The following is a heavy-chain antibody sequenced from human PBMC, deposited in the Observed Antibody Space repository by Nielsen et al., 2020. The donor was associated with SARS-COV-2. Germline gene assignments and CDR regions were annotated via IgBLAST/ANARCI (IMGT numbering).Heavy chain of an antibody. D-gene: IGHD3-22*01. CDR2: INSDGSRS. J-gene: IGHJ4*02. Sequence: GESLKISCEGSGYTFSDYYMNWVRQAPGKGLMWVARINSDGSRSAYADAVKGRFIMSRDNARDTLSLQMNSLSVEDTAVYYCVRVRDDGHYYDTGPFDDWGQGALVTFSS. CDR3: VRVRDDGHYYDTGPFDD. CDR1: GYTFSDYY. V-gene: IGHV3-74*01.